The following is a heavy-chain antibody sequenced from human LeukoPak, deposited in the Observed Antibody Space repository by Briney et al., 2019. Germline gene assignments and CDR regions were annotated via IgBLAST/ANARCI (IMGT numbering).Heavy chain of an antibody. CDR3: ARDPVGAFGYGMDV. J-gene: IGHJ6*02. Sequence: GGSLRLSCAASGFTVSNSFMNWVRQAPGKGLEWVSVIHSGGSTFYADSVRGRFTISRDNTKNTLHLQMNSLRAEDTAVYYCARDPVGAFGYGMDVWGQGTTVTVSS. D-gene: IGHD1-26*01. V-gene: IGHV3-66*01. CDR2: IHSGGST. CDR1: GFTVSNSF.